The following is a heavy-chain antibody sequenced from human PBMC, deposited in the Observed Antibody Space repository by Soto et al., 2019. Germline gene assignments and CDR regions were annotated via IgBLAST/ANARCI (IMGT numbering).Heavy chain of an antibody. CDR3: AKDRSGSRPYYYDH. Sequence: EVQLLESGGGLVQPGGSLGLSCAASGFTFSSCAMSWVPQAPGKGREWVSGITNSGGTAYYADSGRGRFTISRDNSNKIWHLQMNSLTVEDTADYYCAKDRSGSRPYYYDHWGQGILVTVST. D-gene: IGHD1-26*01. V-gene: IGHV3-23*01. CDR1: GFTFSSCA. CDR2: ITNSGGTA. J-gene: IGHJ4*02.